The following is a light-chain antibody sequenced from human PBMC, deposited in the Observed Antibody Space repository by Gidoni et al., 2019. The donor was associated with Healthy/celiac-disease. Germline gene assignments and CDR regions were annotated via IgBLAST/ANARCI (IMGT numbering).Light chain of an antibody. Sequence: QSVLTQPPSASGTPGQGVTISCSGSSSNIGSNYVYWYQQLPGPAPKLLIYSNNQRPSGVPDRFSGSKSGTSASLAISGLRSEDEADYYCAAWDDSLSVLYVFGTGTKVTVL. CDR2: SNN. CDR1: SSNIGSNY. J-gene: IGLJ1*01. CDR3: AAWDDSLSVLYV. V-gene: IGLV1-47*02.